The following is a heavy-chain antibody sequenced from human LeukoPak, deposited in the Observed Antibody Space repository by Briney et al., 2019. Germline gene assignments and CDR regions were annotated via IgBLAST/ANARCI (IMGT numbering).Heavy chain of an antibody. CDR2: INPNSGGT. J-gene: IGHJ4*02. V-gene: IGHV1-2*02. Sequence: ASVKVSCKASGYTFTGYYMHWVRQAPGQGLEWMGWINPNSGGTNYAQKLQGRVTMTTDTSTSTAYMELRSLRSDDTAVYYCARGGPEAEGYFDYWGQGTLVTVSS. D-gene: IGHD1-14*01. CDR3: ARGGPEAEGYFDY. CDR1: GYTFTGYY.